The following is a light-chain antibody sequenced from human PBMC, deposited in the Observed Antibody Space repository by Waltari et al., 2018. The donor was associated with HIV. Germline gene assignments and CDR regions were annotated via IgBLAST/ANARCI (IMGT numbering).Light chain of an antibody. CDR2: EVT. CDR1: SSDIGAYNR. V-gene: IGLV2-18*02. CDR3: SSYTTSSTWV. Sequence: QSDLTQPPSVSGSLGQSVTISCTGTSSDIGAYNRVSWYQQSPGTAPKLRIYEVTHRPSGVPVRFSGSKSGNTASLTISGLQADDEADYYCSSYTTSSTWVFGGGTKLTVL. J-gene: IGLJ3*02.